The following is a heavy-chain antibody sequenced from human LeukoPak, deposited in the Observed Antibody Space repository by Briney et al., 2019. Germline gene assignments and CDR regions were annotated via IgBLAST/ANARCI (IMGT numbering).Heavy chain of an antibody. CDR1: GGSFSGYY. J-gene: IGHJ5*02. V-gene: IGHV4-34*11. D-gene: IGHD3-16*01. Sequence: SETLSLTCAVYGGSFSGYYWGWIRQPPGKGLEWIGSIYYSGSTNYNPSLKSRVTMSLDTSKNQFSLKLNSVTAADTAFYYCVRDRGLGRGFDPWGQGTLVTVSS. CDR2: IYYSGST. CDR3: VRDRGLGRGFDP.